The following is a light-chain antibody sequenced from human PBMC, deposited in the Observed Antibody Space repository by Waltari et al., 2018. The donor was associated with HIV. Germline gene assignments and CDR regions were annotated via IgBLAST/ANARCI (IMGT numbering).Light chain of an antibody. CDR1: GSNIGHHY. J-gene: IGLJ1*01. CDR3: GTKDDNIILGL. V-gene: IGLV1-51*01. Sequence: QPVLTQPPSVSASPGQNVTVSCSGSGSNIGHHYVSWYQQVPGKAPRLLLYENNRRASGTPGRFSASKSGPTATLDITGLQIGDEADYYCGTKDDNIILGLFGTGTWVTVL. CDR2: ENN.